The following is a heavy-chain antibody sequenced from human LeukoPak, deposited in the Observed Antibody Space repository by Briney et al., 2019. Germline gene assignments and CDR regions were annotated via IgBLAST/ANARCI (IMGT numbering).Heavy chain of an antibody. CDR1: GGTFRSYA. V-gene: IGHV1-69*05. Sequence: SVKVSCKASGGTFRSYAISWVRQAPGQGLEWMGGIIPIFGTANYAQKFQGRVTITTDESTSTAYMELSSLRSEDTAVYYCARVRTGVGAAVWYYFDYWGQGTLVTVSS. J-gene: IGHJ4*02. D-gene: IGHD1-26*01. CDR2: IIPIFGTA. CDR3: ARVRTGVGAAVWYYFDY.